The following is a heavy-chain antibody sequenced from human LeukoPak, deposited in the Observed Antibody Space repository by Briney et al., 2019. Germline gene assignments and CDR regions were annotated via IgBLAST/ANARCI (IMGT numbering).Heavy chain of an antibody. CDR2: INPNSGGT. CDR1: GYTFTVYY. J-gene: IGHJ5*02. CDR3: ARGHCRSTSCSDP. V-gene: IGHV1-2*02. Sequence: ASVTVSCKASGYTFTVYYMHWVRQAPGQGLEWMGWINPNSGGTNYAQKFQGRVTMTSDTSISTAYMELSRLRSDDTAVYYCARGHCRSTSCSDPWGQGTLVTVSS. D-gene: IGHD2-2*01.